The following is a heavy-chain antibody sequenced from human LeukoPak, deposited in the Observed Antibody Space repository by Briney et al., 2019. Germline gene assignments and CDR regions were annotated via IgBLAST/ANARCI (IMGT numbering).Heavy chain of an antibody. V-gene: IGHV3-15*01. CDR1: GFAFSNAW. D-gene: IGHD4-17*01. CDR3: TTADYGAYDY. J-gene: IGHJ4*02. CDR2: IKSKSAGGST. Sequence: GGSLRLSCAASGFAFSNAWLTWVRQAPGKGLEWVGHIKSKSAGGSTDYAAPLKDRFTTSRDDSKSTLYLQMNSLKTEDTAVYYCTTADYGAYDYWGQGTLVTVSS.